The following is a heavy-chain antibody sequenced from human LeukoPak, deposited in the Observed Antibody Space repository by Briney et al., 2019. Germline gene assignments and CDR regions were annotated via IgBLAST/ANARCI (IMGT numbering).Heavy chain of an antibody. D-gene: IGHD3-22*01. CDR2: IYSGGTT. CDR3: AKDRVEYYYDSSGYYQWGH. J-gene: IGHJ4*02. CDR1: GFTVSSNY. Sequence: PGGSLRLSCAASGFTVSSNYMSWVRQAPGKGLEWVSVIYSGGTTDYADAVKGRFTISRDNSKNTLYLQMNSLRAEDTAIYYCAKDRVEYYYDSSGYYQWGHWGQGTLVTVSS. V-gene: IGHV3-53*01.